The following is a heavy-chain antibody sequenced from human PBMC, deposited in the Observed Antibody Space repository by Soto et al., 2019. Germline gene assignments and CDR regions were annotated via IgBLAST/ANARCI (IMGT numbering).Heavy chain of an antibody. V-gene: IGHV4-39*01. CDR1: GGSISSSSYY. CDR3: ASSIAAAGRPRYYFDY. J-gene: IGHJ4*02. Sequence: QLQLQESGPGLMKPSETLSLTCTVSGGSISSSSYYWGWIRQPPGKGLEWIGSIYYSGSTYYNPSLKSRVTISVDTSKNQFSPKLSSVTAADTAVYYCASSIAAAGRPRYYFDYWGQGTLVTVSS. CDR2: IYYSGST. D-gene: IGHD6-13*01.